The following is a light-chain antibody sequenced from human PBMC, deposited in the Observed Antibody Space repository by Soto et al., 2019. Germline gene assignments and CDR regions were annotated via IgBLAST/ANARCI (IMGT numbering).Light chain of an antibody. V-gene: IGKV4-1*01. CDR3: QEYSSAPQT. CDR2: WAS. J-gene: IGKJ2*01. CDR1: QSVLSNS. Sequence: DIVMTQSPESLAVSLGERATINCKSSQSVLSNSIAWYQQKPGQPPKLLIYWASTRESGVPDRFSGSGSETDFTLTISSRQAEDVAVYYCQEYSSAPQTFGQGTKLEIK.